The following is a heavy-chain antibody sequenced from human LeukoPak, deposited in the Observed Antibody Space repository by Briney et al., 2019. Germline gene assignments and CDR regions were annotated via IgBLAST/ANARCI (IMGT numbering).Heavy chain of an antibody. CDR1: GGSISSSSYY. D-gene: IGHD1-26*01. V-gene: IGHV4-39*01. CDR3: AVSGSYYGWFDP. CDR2: IHYSGST. Sequence: SETLSLTCTVSGGSISSSSYYWGWIRQPPGKGLEWIGSIHYSGSTYYNPSLKSRVTISVDTSKNQFSLKLSSVTAADTAVYYCAVSGSYYGWFDPWGQGTLVTVSS. J-gene: IGHJ5*02.